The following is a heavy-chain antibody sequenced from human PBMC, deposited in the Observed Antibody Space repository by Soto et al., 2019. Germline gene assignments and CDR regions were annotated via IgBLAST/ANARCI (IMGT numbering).Heavy chain of an antibody. CDR1: GGTFSSYA. J-gene: IGHJ5*02. D-gene: IGHD5-12*01. Sequence: KVSCKASGGTFSSYAISWVRQAPGQGLEWMGGIIPIFGTANYAQKFQGRVTITADESTSTAYMELSSLRSEDTAVYYCARDGEMATIPSTNWFGTWGQGTLVTVSS. CDR2: IIPIFGTA. CDR3: ARDGEMATIPSTNWFGT. V-gene: IGHV1-69*01.